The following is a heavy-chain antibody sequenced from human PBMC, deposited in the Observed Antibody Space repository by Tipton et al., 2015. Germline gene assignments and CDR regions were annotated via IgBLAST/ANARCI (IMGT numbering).Heavy chain of an antibody. CDR2: ISYTDNA. CDR3: ARDLEHGMDV. V-gene: IGHV4-38-2*02. Sequence: TLSLTCAVSAYSISSDYYWGWIRQPPGKGLEWLGYISYTDNAHYNPSLESRLTISLDTSKNQFSLTLNSVTAADTAVYYCARDLEHGMDVWGQGTTVTVSS. J-gene: IGHJ6*02. D-gene: IGHD5-24*01. CDR1: AYSISSDYY.